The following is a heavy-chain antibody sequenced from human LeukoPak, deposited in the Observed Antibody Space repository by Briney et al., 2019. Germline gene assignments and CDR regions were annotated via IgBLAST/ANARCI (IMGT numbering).Heavy chain of an antibody. V-gene: IGHV3-21*01. CDR1: GFTFSTNS. Sequence: PGGSLRLSCAASGFTFSTNSMNWVRQAPGKGLEWVASISSSGTYIYYPESLKGRFTVSRDNAKNSVYSQMNSLRAEDTAVYYCARDVARDISCYTDWGQGTLVTVSS. CDR3: ARDVARDISCYTD. D-gene: IGHD2-2*02. CDR2: ISSSGTYI. J-gene: IGHJ4*02.